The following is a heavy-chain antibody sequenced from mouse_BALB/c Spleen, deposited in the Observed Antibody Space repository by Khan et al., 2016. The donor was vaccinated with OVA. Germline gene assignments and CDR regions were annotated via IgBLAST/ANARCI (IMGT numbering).Heavy chain of an antibody. D-gene: IGHD2-14*01. CDR2: INPSNGYT. Sequence: QVQLKESGAELARPGASVKMSCKASGYTFTSYKIHWIKERPGQGLEWIGNINPSNGYTNYNQKFKDKATLTTDKSSKTAYLQRSSLTSDDSAVYNCVRDGAYHRNDGWFAYWGQGTLVTVSA. CDR1: GYTFTSYK. J-gene: IGHJ3*01. V-gene: IGHV1-4*01. CDR3: VRDGAYHRNDGWFAY.